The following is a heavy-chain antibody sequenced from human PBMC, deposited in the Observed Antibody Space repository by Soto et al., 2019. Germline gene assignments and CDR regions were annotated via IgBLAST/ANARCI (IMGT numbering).Heavy chain of an antibody. V-gene: IGHV3-30*18. Sequence: QVQLVESGGGVVQPGRSLRLSCAASGFSFSSYGMHWVRQAPGKGLEWVAMISYDGTDEYYADSVKGRFTISRDNSKNAVTLQMNGLRVEDTAVNYCAKRESDWNVHFDYWGQGTLVTVSS. CDR1: GFSFSSYG. CDR2: ISYDGTDE. J-gene: IGHJ4*02. CDR3: AKRESDWNVHFDY. D-gene: IGHD1-1*01.